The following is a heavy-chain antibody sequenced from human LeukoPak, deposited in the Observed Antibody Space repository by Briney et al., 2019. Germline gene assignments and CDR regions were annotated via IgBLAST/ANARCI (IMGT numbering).Heavy chain of an antibody. CDR3: ARVGYCTHGVCYSENWFDP. V-gene: IGHV4-38-2*02. CDR1: GYSVSSGYY. CDR2: IYHSGST. D-gene: IGHD2-8*01. Sequence: SETLSLTCTVSGYSVSSGYYWGWIRQPPGKGLEWIGSIYHSGSTYYNASLKSRVTISVDTSKNQFSLKLSSVTAADTAVYYCARVGYCTHGVCYSENWFDPWGQGTLVTVSS. J-gene: IGHJ5*02.